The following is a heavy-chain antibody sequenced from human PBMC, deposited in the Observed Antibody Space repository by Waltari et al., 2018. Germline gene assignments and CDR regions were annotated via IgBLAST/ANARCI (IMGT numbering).Heavy chain of an antibody. CDR1: GGTFSSYA. Sequence: QVQLVQSGAEVKKPGSSVKVSCKASGGTFSSYAISWVRQAPGQGLEWMGRIIPTLGTANYAQKFQGRVTITADKSTSIAYMELSSLRSEDTAVYYCARGSEGVDYYYYGMDVWGQGTTVTVSS. CDR3: ARGSEGVDYYYYGMDV. CDR2: IIPTLGTA. J-gene: IGHJ6*02. V-gene: IGHV1-69*08. D-gene: IGHD3-3*01.